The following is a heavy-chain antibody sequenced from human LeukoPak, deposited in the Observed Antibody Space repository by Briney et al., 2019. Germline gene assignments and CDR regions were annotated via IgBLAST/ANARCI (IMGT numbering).Heavy chain of an antibody. Sequence: SETLSLTCAVYGGSFSGYYWSWIHQPPGKGLEWIGEINHSGSTNYNPSLKSRVTISVDTSKNQFSLKLSSVTAADTAVYYCARGAPIGYYYYGMDVWGQGTTVTVSS. CDR2: INHSGST. J-gene: IGHJ6*02. CDR3: ARGAPIGYYYYGMDV. CDR1: GGSFSGYY. V-gene: IGHV4-34*01.